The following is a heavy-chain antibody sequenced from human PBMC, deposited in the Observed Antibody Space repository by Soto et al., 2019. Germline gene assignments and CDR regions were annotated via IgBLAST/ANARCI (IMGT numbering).Heavy chain of an antibody. J-gene: IGHJ4*02. CDR3: ARDGSSWYFDY. CDR2: IYYSGST. Sequence: SETLSLTCTVSGGSISSYYWSWIRQPPGKGLEWIGYIYYSGSTNYNPSPKSRVTISVDTSKNQFSLKLSSVTAADTAVYYCARDGSSWYFDYWGQGTLVTVSS. CDR1: GGSISSYY. V-gene: IGHV4-59*01. D-gene: IGHD6-13*01.